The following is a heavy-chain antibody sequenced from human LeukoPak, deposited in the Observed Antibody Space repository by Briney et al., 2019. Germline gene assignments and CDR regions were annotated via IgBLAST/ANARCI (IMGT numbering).Heavy chain of an antibody. Sequence: GGSLRLSCAASGFTFSSYAMSWVRQAPGKGLEWVSAISGSGGSTYYADSVKGRFTISRDSSQNTLYLQMNSLRADDTAVYYCAKRGQYTSGWCFDDWGQGTLVTVST. V-gene: IGHV3-23*01. J-gene: IGHJ4*02. CDR1: GFTFSSYA. CDR3: AKRGQYTSGWCFDD. CDR2: ISGSGGST. D-gene: IGHD6-19*01.